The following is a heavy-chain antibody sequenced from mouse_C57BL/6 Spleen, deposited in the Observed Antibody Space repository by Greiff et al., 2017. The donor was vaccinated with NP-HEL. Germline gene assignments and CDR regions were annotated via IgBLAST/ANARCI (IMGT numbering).Heavy chain of an antibody. CDR3: TKIDAMDY. CDR2: IDPETGGT. CDR1: GYTFTDYE. Sequence: VKLMESGAELVRPGASVTLSCKASGYTFTDYEMHWVKQTPVHGLEWIGAIDPETGGTAYNQKFKGKAILTADKSSSTAYMELRSLTSEDSAVYYCTKIDAMDYWGQGTSVTVSS. V-gene: IGHV1-15*01. J-gene: IGHJ4*01.